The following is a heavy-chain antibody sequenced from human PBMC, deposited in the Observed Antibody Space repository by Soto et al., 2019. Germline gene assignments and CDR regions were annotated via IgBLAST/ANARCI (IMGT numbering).Heavy chain of an antibody. Sequence: QVQLVQSGAEVKKPGASVKVSCKASGYTFTSYGITWVRQAPGQGLEWMGWISAYNGNTNYAQKLQGRVTMTTDTFTVTAYMELRSLRSDDTAVYYCARDFSYDILTGYRIIRGYFDYWGQGTLVTVSS. CDR2: ISAYNGNT. D-gene: IGHD3-9*01. V-gene: IGHV1-18*01. J-gene: IGHJ4*02. CDR1: GYTFTSYG. CDR3: ARDFSYDILTGYRIIRGYFDY.